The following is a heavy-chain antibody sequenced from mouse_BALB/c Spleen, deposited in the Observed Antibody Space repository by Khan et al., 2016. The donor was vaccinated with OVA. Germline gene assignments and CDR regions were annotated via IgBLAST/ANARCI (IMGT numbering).Heavy chain of an antibody. CDR1: GYSITSDYA. CDR2: ISYSGST. V-gene: IGHV3-2*02. J-gene: IGHJ2*01. Sequence: EVQLQESGPGLVKPSQSLSLTCTVTGYSITSDYAWNWIRQFPGNKLEWMGYISYSGSTAYNQSLKSRISITRDTSKNQVFFQLNSVTTEDTATNDCASISLYCCGSNFKGYYFDYWGQGTTLTVSS. D-gene: IGHD2-5*01. CDR3: ASISLYCCGSNFKGYYFDY.